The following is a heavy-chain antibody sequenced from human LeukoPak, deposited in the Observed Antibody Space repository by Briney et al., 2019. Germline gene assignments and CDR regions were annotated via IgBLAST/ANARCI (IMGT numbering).Heavy chain of an antibody. CDR1: GFTFSSYA. D-gene: IGHD3-3*01. CDR2: ISGSGGST. V-gene: IGHV3-23*01. CDR3: AKDLMGTIITILDY. J-gene: IGHJ4*02. Sequence: QPGGSLRLSCAASGFTFSSYAMSWVRQAPGKGLEWVSAISGSGGSTYYADSVKGRFTISRDNSKNTLYLQMNSLRAEDTAVYYCAKDLMGTIITILDYWGQGTLVTVSS.